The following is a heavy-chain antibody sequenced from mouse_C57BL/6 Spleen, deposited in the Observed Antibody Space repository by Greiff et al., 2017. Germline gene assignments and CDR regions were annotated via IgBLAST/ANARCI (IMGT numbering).Heavy chain of an antibody. CDR2: IWRGGST. CDR3: AKNEWDDYFDY. Sequence: VMLVESGPGLVQPSQSLSITCTVSGFSLTSYGVHWVRQSPGKGLEWLGVIWRGGSTDYNAAFMSRLSITKDNSKSQVFFKMYSLQADDTAIYYCAKNEWDDYFDYWGQGTTLTVSS. V-gene: IGHV2-5*01. J-gene: IGHJ2*01. D-gene: IGHD4-1*01. CDR1: GFSLTSYG.